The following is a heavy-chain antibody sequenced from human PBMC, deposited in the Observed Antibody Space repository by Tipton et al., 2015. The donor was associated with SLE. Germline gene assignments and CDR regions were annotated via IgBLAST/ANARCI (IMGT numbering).Heavy chain of an antibody. CDR3: ARVRGTVTTDYYYGMDV. J-gene: IGHJ6*02. CDR1: GGSISSGSYY. V-gene: IGHV4-61*09. CDR2: IYTSGST. Sequence: TLSLTCTFSGGSISSGSYYWSWIRQPAGKGLEWIGHIYTSGSTNYNPALKSRVTISVDTSKNQFSLKLSSVTAADTAVYYCARVRGTVTTDYYYGMDVWGQGTTVTVSS. D-gene: IGHD4-11*01.